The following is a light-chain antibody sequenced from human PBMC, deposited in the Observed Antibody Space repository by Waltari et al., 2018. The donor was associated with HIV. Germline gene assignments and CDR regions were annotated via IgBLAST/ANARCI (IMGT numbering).Light chain of an antibody. CDR2: EVT. CDR3: TSYASNNNYV. Sequence: QSALTQPPSASGSPGQSVTISCTGTSSDVGAYDFVSWYQQHPGKVPKLIISEVTKQPSGVPDRFFGSKSDNTASLTISGLQAEDEADYYCTSYASNNNYVFGTGTKVTVL. V-gene: IGLV2-8*01. J-gene: IGLJ1*01. CDR1: SSDVGAYDF.